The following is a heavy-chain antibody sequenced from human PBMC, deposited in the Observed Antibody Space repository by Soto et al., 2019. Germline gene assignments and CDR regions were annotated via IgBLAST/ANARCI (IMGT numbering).Heavy chain of an antibody. Sequence: QVQLVQSGAEVKKPGSSVKVACKVSGDTFSNYAINWVRQAPGQGLEWMGAIVPIFSTANYAQKFQGRVTSNANESPITADRELSGLRSDDTATYYCARETSAPGTFREDASDIWGQGTLVTVSS. V-gene: IGHV1-69*12. J-gene: IGHJ3*02. CDR3: ARETSAPGTFREDASDI. CDR1: GDTFSNYA. CDR2: IVPIFSTA. D-gene: IGHD6-13*01.